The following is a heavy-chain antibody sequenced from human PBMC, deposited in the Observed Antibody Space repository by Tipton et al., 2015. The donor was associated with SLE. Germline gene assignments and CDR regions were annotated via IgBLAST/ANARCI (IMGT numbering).Heavy chain of an antibody. Sequence: GLVKPSETLSLTCTVSGGSISSYYWSWIRQPPGKGLEWLGYIYYSGSTNYNPSLKSRVTISVDTSKNQFSLKLSSVTAADTAVYYCARSDSGVADHWGQGTLVTVSS. CDR2: IYYSGST. J-gene: IGHJ5*02. CDR1: GGSISSYY. CDR3: ARSDSGVADH. D-gene: IGHD3-3*01. V-gene: IGHV4-59*08.